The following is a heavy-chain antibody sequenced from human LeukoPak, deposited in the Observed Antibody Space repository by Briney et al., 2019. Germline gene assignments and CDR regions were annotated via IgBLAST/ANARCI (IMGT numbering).Heavy chain of an antibody. Sequence: PGGSLRLSCAASGFTVSSNYMSWVRQAPGKGLEWVSVVCSGGSTYYADSVKGRFTISRDNSKNTLYLQMNSLRAEDTALYYCARVVWYCGGDCYSDYWGQGTLVTVSS. V-gene: IGHV3-53*01. J-gene: IGHJ4*02. CDR3: ARVVWYCGGDCYSDY. CDR2: VCSGGST. D-gene: IGHD2-21*02. CDR1: GFTVSSNY.